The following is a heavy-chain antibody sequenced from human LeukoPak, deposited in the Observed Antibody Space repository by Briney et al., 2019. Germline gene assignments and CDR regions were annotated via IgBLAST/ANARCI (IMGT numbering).Heavy chain of an antibody. J-gene: IGHJ5*02. CDR2: INPSGGST. V-gene: IGHV1-46*03. D-gene: IGHD4-11*01. CDR1: GYTFTSYY. Sequence: ASVKVSCKASGYTFTSYYMHWVRQAPGQGLEWMGKINPSGGSTSYAQKFQGRVTMTRDTSTSTVYMELSSLRSEDTAVYYCARGGYCNYVSDWFDPWGQGTLVTVSS. CDR3: ARGGYCNYVSDWFDP.